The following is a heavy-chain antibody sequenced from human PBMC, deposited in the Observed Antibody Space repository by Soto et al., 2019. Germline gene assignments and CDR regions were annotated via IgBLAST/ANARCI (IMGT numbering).Heavy chain of an antibody. CDR2: IYYSGTT. CDR1: GAPISSGGYY. Sequence: SETLSLTCSVSGAPISSGGYYWNWIRQHPGKGLEWIGYIYYSGTTYYNPSLKSRVTISVDTSKNQFSLKLSSVTAADTAVYYCAASCVGCGGFNYYGMDVWGQGTTVTVSS. J-gene: IGHJ6*02. V-gene: IGHV4-31*03. D-gene: IGHD2-21*01. CDR3: AASCVGCGGFNYYGMDV.